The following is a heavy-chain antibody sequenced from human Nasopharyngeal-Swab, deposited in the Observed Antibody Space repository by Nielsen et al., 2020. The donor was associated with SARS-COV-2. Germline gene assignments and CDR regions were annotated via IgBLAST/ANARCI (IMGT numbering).Heavy chain of an antibody. CDR3: ARSLGAEVLAVEHY. Sequence: GGSLRLSCAAPGFIFSDYTINWVRQAPGKGLEWVASISSTSRYIFYADSVRGRFTISRDNAKKSVFLQMDRLRVEDAAVYYGARSLGAEVLAVEHYWGQGTPVTVSS. CDR2: ISSTSRYI. V-gene: IGHV3-21*01. D-gene: IGHD4-17*01. CDR1: GFIFSDYT. J-gene: IGHJ4*02.